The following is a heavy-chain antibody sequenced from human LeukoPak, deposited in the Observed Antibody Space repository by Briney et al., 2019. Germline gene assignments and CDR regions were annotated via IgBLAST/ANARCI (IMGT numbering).Heavy chain of an antibody. J-gene: IGHJ4*02. CDR2: IYYSGST. CDR1: GGSISSGDYY. Sequence: SQTLSLTCTVSGGSISSGDYYWSWIRQPPGKGLEWIGDIYYSGSTYYHPSLKSRVTISVDTSKNQFSLKLSSVTAADTAVYYCARTPTVWGSYRYTSDYWGQGTLVTVSS. V-gene: IGHV4-30-4*08. D-gene: IGHD3-16*02. CDR3: ARTPTVWGSYRYTSDY.